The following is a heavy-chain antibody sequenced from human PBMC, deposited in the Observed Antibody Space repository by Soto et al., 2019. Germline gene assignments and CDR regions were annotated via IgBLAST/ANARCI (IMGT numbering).Heavy chain of an antibody. CDR1: GGTFSSYA. CDR2: IIPIFGTA. J-gene: IGHJ6*02. V-gene: IGHV1-69*06. D-gene: IGHD3-9*01. CDR3: ARYDAGNRYDILTGSFYGMDV. Sequence: QVQLVQSGAEVKKPGSSVKVSCKASGGTFSSYAISWVRQAPGQGLEWMGGIIPIFGTANYAQKFQGRVTITADKSTSTAYMELSSLRSEDTAVYYFARYDAGNRYDILTGSFYGMDVWGQGTTVTVSS.